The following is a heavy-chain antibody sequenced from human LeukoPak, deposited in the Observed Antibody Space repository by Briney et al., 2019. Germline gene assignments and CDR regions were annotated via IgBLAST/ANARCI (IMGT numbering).Heavy chain of an antibody. Sequence: SQTLSLTCAMSGDSVSSNSAAWNWIRQSPSGGLEWLGRTYYRSKWYNDYAVSVKSRITINPDTSKNQFSLQLNSVTPEDTAVYYCAREYSSGWPNWFDPWGQGTLVTVSS. CDR3: AREYSSGWPNWFDP. J-gene: IGHJ5*02. D-gene: IGHD6-19*01. CDR1: GDSVSSNSAA. V-gene: IGHV6-1*01. CDR2: TYYRSKWYN.